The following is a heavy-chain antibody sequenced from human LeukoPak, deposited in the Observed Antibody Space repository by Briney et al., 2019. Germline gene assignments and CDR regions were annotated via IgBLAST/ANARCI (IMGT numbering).Heavy chain of an antibody. J-gene: IGHJ4*02. CDR2: ISAYNGNT. Sequence: ASVKVSCKASGYAFTSYGISWVRQAPGQGLEWMGWISAYNGNTNYAQKLQGRVTMTTDTSTSTAYMELRGLRSDDTAVYYCARGNSIAAAGRFDYWGQGTLVTVSS. V-gene: IGHV1-18*01. CDR3: ARGNSIAAAGRFDY. D-gene: IGHD6-13*01. CDR1: GYAFTSYG.